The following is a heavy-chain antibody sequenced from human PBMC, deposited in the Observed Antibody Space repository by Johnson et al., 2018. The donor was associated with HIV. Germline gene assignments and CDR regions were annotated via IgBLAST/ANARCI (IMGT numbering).Heavy chain of an antibody. CDR2: IKQDGSEK. CDR1: GFTFSSYW. V-gene: IGHV3-7*02. D-gene: IGHD1-7*01. Sequence: VQLVESGGGLVQPGGSLRLSCAASGFTFSSYWMSWVRQAPGKGLEWVANIKQDGSEKYYADSVKGRFTISRDNSKNTLYLQMNSLRAEDTAVYYCAKYKDNWNYGAFDIWGQGTMVIVSS. J-gene: IGHJ3*02. CDR3: AKYKDNWNYGAFDI.